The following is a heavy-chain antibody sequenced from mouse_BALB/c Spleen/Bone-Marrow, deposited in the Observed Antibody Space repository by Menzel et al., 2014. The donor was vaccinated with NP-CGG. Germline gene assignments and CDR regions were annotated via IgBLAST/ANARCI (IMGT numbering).Heavy chain of an antibody. V-gene: IGHV5-6-3*01. Sequence: EVKVVESGGGLVQPGGSLKLSCAASGFTFSSYGMSWVRPTPDKRLEMIATINNNGGDTYYPDSVKGRSTISRDNARNTLYLQMSSLKSEDTAMYYCARGYDYSSWFAYWGQGTLVTVSP. CDR3: ARGYDYSSWFAY. J-gene: IGHJ3*01. CDR2: INNNGGDT. CDR1: GFTFSSYG. D-gene: IGHD2-4*01.